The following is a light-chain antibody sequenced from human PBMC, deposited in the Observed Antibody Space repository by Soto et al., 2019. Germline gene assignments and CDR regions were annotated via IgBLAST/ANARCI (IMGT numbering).Light chain of an antibody. CDR2: EAS. Sequence: DFHMTQSPSSVSASVGDRVTITCRASQGISTWLAWYQQKPGEAPKLLFYEASTLQSGVPSRFSGSGSGTDFTPTISSLQPEDLEAYYCRQAVDFPLAFGGGSKVEMK. V-gene: IGKV1-12*01. CDR1: QGISTW. CDR3: RQAVDFPLA. J-gene: IGKJ4*01.